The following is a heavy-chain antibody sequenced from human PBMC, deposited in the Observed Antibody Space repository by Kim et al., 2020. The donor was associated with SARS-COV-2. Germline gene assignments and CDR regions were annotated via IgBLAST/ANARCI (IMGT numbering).Heavy chain of an antibody. V-gene: IGHV5-51*01. Sequence: EATYSPSFQGQVTSSADKSVSTAYLQWSSLKASDTAMYYCARLVNDAFDIWGQGTMVTVSS. CDR2: EA. J-gene: IGHJ3*02. CDR3: ARLVNDAFDI.